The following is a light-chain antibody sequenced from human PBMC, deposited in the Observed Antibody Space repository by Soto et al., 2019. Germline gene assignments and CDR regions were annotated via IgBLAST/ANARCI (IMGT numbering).Light chain of an antibody. CDR3: QVWDSSSDHYV. Sequence: SYELPQPPSVSVAPGQTARITCGGNNIGSKSVHWYQQKPGQAPVLVVYDDCDRPSGIPERFSGSNSGNTATLTISRVEAGDEADYYCQVWDSSSDHYVFATGTKVTVL. J-gene: IGLJ1*01. V-gene: IGLV3-21*02. CDR2: DDC. CDR1: NIGSKS.